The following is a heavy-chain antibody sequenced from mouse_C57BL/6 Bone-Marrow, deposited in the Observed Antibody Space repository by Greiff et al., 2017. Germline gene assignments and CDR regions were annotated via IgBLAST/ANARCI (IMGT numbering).Heavy chain of an antibody. Sequence: QVQLQQPGAELVRPGSSGKLSCKASGYTFTSYWMHWVKQRPIQGLEWIGNIDPSDSETHYNQKFKDKATLTGEKSSSTAYMQLSSLTSEDSAVYYCARVGLKRAMDYWGQGTSVTVSS. CDR2: IDPSDSET. J-gene: IGHJ4*01. D-gene: IGHD1-3*01. V-gene: IGHV1-52*01. CDR3: ARVGLKRAMDY. CDR1: GYTFTSYW.